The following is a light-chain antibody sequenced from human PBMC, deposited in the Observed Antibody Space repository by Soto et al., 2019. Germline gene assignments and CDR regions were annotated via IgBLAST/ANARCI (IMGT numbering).Light chain of an antibody. V-gene: IGLV2-8*01. J-gene: IGLJ2*01. CDR1: GSDVGGYNY. CDR2: EVS. CDR3: SSYAGSNIL. Sequence: QSVLTQPPSASGSPGQSVTISCTGSGSDVGGYNYVSWYQQHPGKAPKLMIYEVSKRPSGVPDRFSGSKSDNTASLTVSGLQAEDEADYYCSSYAGSNILFGGGTKLTVL.